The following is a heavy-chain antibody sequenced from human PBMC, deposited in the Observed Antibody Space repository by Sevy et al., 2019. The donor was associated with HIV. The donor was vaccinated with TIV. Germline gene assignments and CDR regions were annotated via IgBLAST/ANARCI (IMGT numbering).Heavy chain of an antibody. J-gene: IGHJ6*02. CDR1: GFTFSSYS. CDR2: ISSSSSYI. CDR3: VRDVGVTMVRGVISDYYYGMDV. Sequence: GESLKISCAASGFTFSSYSMNWVRQAPGKGLEWVSSISSSSSYIYYADSVKGRFTISRDNAKNSLYLQMNSLRAEDTAVYYCVRDVGVTMVRGVISDYYYGMDVWGQGTTVTVSS. V-gene: IGHV3-21*01. D-gene: IGHD3-10*01.